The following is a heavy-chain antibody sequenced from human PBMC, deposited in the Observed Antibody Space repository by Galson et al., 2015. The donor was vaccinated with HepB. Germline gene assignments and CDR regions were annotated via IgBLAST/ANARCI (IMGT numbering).Heavy chain of an antibody. V-gene: IGHV3-21*01. Sequence: SLRLSCAASGFTFSSYSMNWVRQAPGKGLEWVSSISSSSSYIYYADSVKGRFTISRDNAKNSLYLQMNSLRAEDTAVYYCARDEPTIRFGDWVAFDIWGQGTMVTVSS. CDR2: ISSSSSYI. J-gene: IGHJ3*02. CDR3: ARDEPTIRFGDWVAFDI. CDR1: GFTFSSYS. D-gene: IGHD3-10*01.